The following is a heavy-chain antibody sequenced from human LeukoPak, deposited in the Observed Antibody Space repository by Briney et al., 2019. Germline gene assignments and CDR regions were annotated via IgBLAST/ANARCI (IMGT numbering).Heavy chain of an antibody. CDR3: ATFGVIVRNDYYDY. D-gene: IGHD3-3*01. CDR2: ISYDGSNK. J-gene: IGHJ4*02. CDR1: GFTFSSYG. V-gene: IGHV3-30*03. Sequence: PGRSLRLSCAASGFTFSSYGMHWVRQAPGKGLEWVAVISYDGSNKYYADSVKGRFTISRDNSKNTLYLQMNSLRAEDTAVYYCATFGVIVRNDYYDYWGQGALVAVSS.